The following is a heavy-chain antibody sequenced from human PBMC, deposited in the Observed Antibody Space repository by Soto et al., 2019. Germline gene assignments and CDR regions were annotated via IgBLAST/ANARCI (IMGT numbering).Heavy chain of an antibody. CDR1: GFTFSSYG. D-gene: IGHD2-8*01. Sequence: GGSLRLSCAASGFTFSSYGMNWVRQAPGKGLEWVSAISRSGGSTYYADSVKGRFTISRDNSKDTVFLQMNGLRADDTAIYYCAKDLKGGVLVYYSMDVWGKGTTVTVSS. CDR2: ISRSGGST. CDR3: AKDLKGGVLVYYSMDV. J-gene: IGHJ6*03. V-gene: IGHV3-23*01.